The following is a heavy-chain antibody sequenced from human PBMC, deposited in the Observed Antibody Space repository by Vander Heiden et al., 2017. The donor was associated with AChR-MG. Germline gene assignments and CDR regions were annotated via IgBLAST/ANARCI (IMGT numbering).Heavy chain of an antibody. V-gene: IGHV4-34*01. D-gene: IGHD4-4*01. CDR3: AKSFLTTVSLSWFDP. Sequence: QVQLQQWGAGLLKPSETLSLTCAVSGGSFSGYYWSWIRQPPGKGLEWIGEINHSGSTNYNPSLKSRVTISVDTSKNQFSLKLSSVTAADTAVYYCAKSFLTTVSLSWFDPWGQGTLVTVSS. CDR2: INHSGST. CDR1: GGSFSGYY. J-gene: IGHJ5*02.